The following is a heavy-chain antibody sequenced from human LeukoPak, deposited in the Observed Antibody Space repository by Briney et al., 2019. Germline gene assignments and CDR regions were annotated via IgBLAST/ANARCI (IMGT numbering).Heavy chain of an antibody. CDR3: ARWIQLWFYFDY. Sequence: NSSQTLSLTCAVSGGSISSGGYSWSWVRQPPGKGLEWIGYIYHSGSTYYNPSLKSRVTISVDGSKNQFSLKLSSVTAVDTAVYYCARWIQLWFYFDYWGQGTLVTVSS. J-gene: IGHJ4*02. CDR1: GGSISSGGYS. D-gene: IGHD5-18*01. CDR2: IYHSGST. V-gene: IGHV4-30-2*01.